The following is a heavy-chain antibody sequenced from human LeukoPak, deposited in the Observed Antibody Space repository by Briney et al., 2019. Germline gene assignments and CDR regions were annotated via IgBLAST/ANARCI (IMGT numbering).Heavy chain of an antibody. D-gene: IGHD5-12*01. Sequence: SGPTLRQPTPTLTLTFTFSGFSLSSRGVGVGLIRQPAVKALEWLALIYWDEDKRYSPSLKSRLTITKDTSKNQVVLTMTNMDPVDTATYYCAHRPRYSGYDCFDYWGQGTLVTVSS. CDR1: GFSLSSRGVG. CDR3: AHRPRYSGYDCFDY. V-gene: IGHV2-5*02. CDR2: IYWDEDK. J-gene: IGHJ4*02.